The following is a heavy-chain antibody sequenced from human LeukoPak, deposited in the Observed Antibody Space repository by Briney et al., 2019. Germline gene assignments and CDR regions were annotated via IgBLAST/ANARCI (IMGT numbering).Heavy chain of an antibody. D-gene: IGHD2/OR15-2a*01. CDR3: ARHAPTLEFDY. Sequence: GGSLRLSCAASGFTFSSYAMHWVRQAPGKGLEWVAVISYDGSNKYYADSVKGRFTISRDNSKNMLYLQMNSLRAEDTAVYYCARHAPTLEFDYWGQGTLVTVSS. V-gene: IGHV3-30-3*01. CDR1: GFTFSSYA. CDR2: ISYDGSNK. J-gene: IGHJ4*02.